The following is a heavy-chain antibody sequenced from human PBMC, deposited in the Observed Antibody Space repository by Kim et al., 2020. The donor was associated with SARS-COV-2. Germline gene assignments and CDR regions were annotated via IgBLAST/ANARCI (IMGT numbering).Heavy chain of an antibody. D-gene: IGHD2-2*01. CDR2: ISYDGSNK. Sequence: GGSLRLSCAASGFTFSSYGMHWVRQAPGKGLEWVAVISYDGSNKYYADSVKGRFTISRDNSKNTLYLQMNSLRAEDTAVYYCAKSYPMPSPPYYYYYYG. CDR3: AKSYPMPSPPYYYYYYG. CDR1: GFTFSSYG. J-gene: IGHJ6*01. V-gene: IGHV3-30*18.